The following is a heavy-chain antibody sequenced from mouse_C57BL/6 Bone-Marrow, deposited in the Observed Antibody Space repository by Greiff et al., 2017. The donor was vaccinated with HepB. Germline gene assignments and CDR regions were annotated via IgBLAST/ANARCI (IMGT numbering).Heavy chain of an antibody. Sequence: EVMLVESGGGLVQPGGSLKLSCAASGFTFSDYYMYWVRQTPEKRLEWVAYISTGGGSTYYPDTVKGRVTISRDNAKNTRYLQMSRLKSEDTAMYYCARHEGVSYWGQGTLVTVSA. CDR3: ARHEGVSY. V-gene: IGHV5-12*01. CDR2: ISTGGGST. CDR1: GFTFSDYY. J-gene: IGHJ3*01.